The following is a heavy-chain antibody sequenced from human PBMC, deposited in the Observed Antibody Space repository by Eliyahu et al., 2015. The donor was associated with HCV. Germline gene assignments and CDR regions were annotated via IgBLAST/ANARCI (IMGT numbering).Heavy chain of an antibody. Sequence: QVTLRESGPALVKPTQTLTLTCTFSGFSLSTSGMCVSWIRQPPGKALEWLARIDWDDDKYYSTSLKTRLTISKDTSKNQVVLTMTNMDPVDTASYYCARILGGGSLNYFDYWGQGTLVTVSS. V-gene: IGHV2-70*15. CDR1: GFSLSTSGMC. D-gene: IGHD2-15*01. J-gene: IGHJ4*02. CDR2: IDWDDDK. CDR3: ARILGGGSLNYFDY.